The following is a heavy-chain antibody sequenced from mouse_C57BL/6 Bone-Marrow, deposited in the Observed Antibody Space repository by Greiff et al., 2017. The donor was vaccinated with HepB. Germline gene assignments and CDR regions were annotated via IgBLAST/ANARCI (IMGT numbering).Heavy chain of an antibody. J-gene: IGHJ3*01. CDR2: IYPRSGNT. CDR3: ARGGLYYDYDD. V-gene: IGHV1-81*01. CDR1: GYTFTSYG. D-gene: IGHD2-4*01. Sequence: VQRVESGAELARPGASVKLSCKASGYTFTSYGISWVKQRTGQGLEWIGEIYPRSGNTYYNEKFKGKATLTADKSSSTAYMELRSLTSEDSAVYFCARGGLYYDYDDWGQGTLVTVSA.